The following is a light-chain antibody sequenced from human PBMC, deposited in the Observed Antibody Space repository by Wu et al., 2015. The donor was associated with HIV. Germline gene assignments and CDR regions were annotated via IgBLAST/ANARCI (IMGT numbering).Light chain of an antibody. V-gene: IGKV3-15*01. CDR1: QSVSSN. J-gene: IGKJ4*01. CDR2: DAS. CDR3: QQYKNWPPVT. Sequence: ETVMTRSPASLSVSPGERATLSCRASQSVSSNLAWYQQKPGQAPRLLIYDASTRATGVPARFSGSGSGTEFTLTISSLQSEDFAVYYCQQYKNWPPVTFGGGTKVEIK.